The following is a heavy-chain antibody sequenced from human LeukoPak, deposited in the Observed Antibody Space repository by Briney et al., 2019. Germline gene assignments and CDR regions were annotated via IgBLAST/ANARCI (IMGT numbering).Heavy chain of an antibody. J-gene: IGHJ4*02. V-gene: IGHV1-18*01. D-gene: IGHD3-10*01. CDR3: ARVLHMAGYYFDY. CDR2: ISGYNGNT. Sequence: ASVKVSCKASGYTFTSYGISWVRQAPGQGLEWMGWISGYNGNTKYAQKLQGRVTMTTDTSTRTAYMELRSLRSDDTAVYYCARVLHMAGYYFDYWGQGTLVTVSS. CDR1: GYTFTSYG.